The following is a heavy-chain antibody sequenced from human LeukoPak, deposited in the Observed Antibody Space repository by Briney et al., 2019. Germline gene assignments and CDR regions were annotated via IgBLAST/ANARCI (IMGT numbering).Heavy chain of an antibody. Sequence: GGSLRLSCAASGFTFGSHWMTWVRQAPGKGLGWVASIKQGGIEKYYVDSVKGRFTVSRDNAKNSVSLQMNSLSADDTAIYYCARGLNYCDRVDYLDSWGQGTKVAVCS. D-gene: IGHD4-17*01. CDR2: IKQGGIEK. J-gene: IGHJ4*02. CDR1: GFTFGSHW. V-gene: IGHV3-7*01. CDR3: ARGLNYCDRVDYLDS.